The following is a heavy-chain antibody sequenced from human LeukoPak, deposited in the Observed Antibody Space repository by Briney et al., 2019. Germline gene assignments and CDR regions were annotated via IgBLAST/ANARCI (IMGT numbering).Heavy chain of an antibody. CDR3: ARGSRIIRGVTWDS. CDR1: GFTFSSYW. CDR2: INVDGRST. V-gene: IGHV3-74*01. D-gene: IGHD3-10*01. Sequence: GGSLRLSCAASGFTFSSYWMHWVRQAPGKGLVWVSRINVDGRSTSYADSVKGRFTISRDNAKNTLYLQMTSLRAEDTAVYYCARGSRIIRGVTWDSWGQGTLVTVSS. J-gene: IGHJ4*02.